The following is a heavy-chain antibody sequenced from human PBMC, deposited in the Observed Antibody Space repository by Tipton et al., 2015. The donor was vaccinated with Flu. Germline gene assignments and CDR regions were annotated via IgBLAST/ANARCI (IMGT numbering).Heavy chain of an antibody. CDR2: ISSSGSAF. Sequence: SLRLSCAASGFSFNIYEMNWVRQAPGKGLEWISYISSSGSAFYYADSVKGRFTISRDNAKNSLYLQMNSLRDEDTAVYYCARDQRGDYWGQGTLVTVSS. CDR3: ARDQRGDY. CDR1: GFSFNIYE. V-gene: IGHV3-48*03. J-gene: IGHJ4*02.